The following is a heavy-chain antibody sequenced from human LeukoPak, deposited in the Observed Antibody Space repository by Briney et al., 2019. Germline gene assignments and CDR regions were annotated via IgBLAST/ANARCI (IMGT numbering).Heavy chain of an antibody. CDR1: GFSFRSYG. CDR3: ARIVKYSSSWYSDH. D-gene: IGHD6-13*01. J-gene: IGHJ4*02. Sequence: GGSLRVSCAASGFSFRSYGMHWVRQAPGKGLEWVAVIWYDGSNKYYADSVKGRFTISRDNSKNTLYLQMNSLRAEDTAVYYCARIVKYSSSWYSDHWGQGILVTVSS. CDR2: IWYDGSNK. V-gene: IGHV3-33*01.